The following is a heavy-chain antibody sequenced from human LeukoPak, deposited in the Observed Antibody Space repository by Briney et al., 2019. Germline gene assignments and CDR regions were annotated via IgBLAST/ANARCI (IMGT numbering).Heavy chain of an antibody. D-gene: IGHD6-6*01. CDR1: GFTFSSYS. V-gene: IGHV3-48*04. CDR2: ISSSSSTI. CDR3: ATSSIAARPGFDY. Sequence: PGGSLRLSCAASGFTFSSYSMNWVRQAPGKGPEWVSYISSSSSTIYYADSVKGRFTISRDNAKNSLYLQMNSLRAEDTAVYYCATSSIAARPGFDYWGQGTLVTVSS. J-gene: IGHJ4*02.